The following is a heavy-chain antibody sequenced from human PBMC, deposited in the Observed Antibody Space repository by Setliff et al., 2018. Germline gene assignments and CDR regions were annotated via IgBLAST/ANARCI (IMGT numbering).Heavy chain of an antibody. Sequence: ASVKVSCKASGYTFTNYGVTWVRQAPGQGLEWMGWIGAYNGNTYNAHKFQGRVTMTSDTSTSTAYMELRSLRSDDTAVYYCARREYDMLTGYYGPRYYYYGMDVWGQGTTVTVSS. J-gene: IGHJ6*02. CDR1: GYTFTNYG. CDR2: IGAYNGNT. D-gene: IGHD3-9*01. V-gene: IGHV1-18*01. CDR3: ARREYDMLTGYYGPRYYYYGMDV.